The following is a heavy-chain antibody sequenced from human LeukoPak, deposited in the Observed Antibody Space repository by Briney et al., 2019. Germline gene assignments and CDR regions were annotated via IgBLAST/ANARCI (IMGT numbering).Heavy chain of an antibody. J-gene: IGHJ3*01. CDR2: IYSDGMT. CDR3: ARDSPINFSRAFDV. Sequence: GGSLRLSCAASGFIVSDNYINWVRQAPGKGLEGVSIIYSDGMTYYGDSVKGRFTISRDNSKNTLYLQMNSLRTEDTAVYYCARDSPINFSRAFDVWGHGTMVTVSS. V-gene: IGHV3-66*02. D-gene: IGHD5-24*01. CDR1: GFIVSDNY.